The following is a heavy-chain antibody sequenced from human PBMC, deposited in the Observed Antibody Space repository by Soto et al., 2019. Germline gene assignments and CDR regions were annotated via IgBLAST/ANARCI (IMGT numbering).Heavy chain of an antibody. CDR2: ISTSGGNI. D-gene: IGHD6-6*01. Sequence: EVRLLESGGGLVQPGGSLRRSCAASGFTYTNYAMTWFRQTPGKGLEWVSTISTSGGNIYYADSVKGRFTISRDKSENTVYLQMNSLRVDDTALYYCAKDRAARGIDYWGPGTLVTVSS. CDR1: GFTYTNYA. V-gene: IGHV3-23*01. CDR3: AKDRAARGIDY. J-gene: IGHJ4*02.